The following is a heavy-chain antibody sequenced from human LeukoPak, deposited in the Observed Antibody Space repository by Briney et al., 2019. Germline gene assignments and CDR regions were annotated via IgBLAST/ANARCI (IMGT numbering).Heavy chain of an antibody. Sequence: GGSLRLSCAASGFTFSSYGMHWVRQAPGKGLEWVAFIRYDGSNIYYADSVKGRFTISRDNSKNTLSLQMNSLRAEDTAVYYCARDQGEWGYSYGRRGGYYYFYYMDVWGKGTTVTISS. J-gene: IGHJ6*03. D-gene: IGHD5-18*01. V-gene: IGHV3-30*02. CDR2: IRYDGSNI. CDR1: GFTFSSYG. CDR3: ARDQGEWGYSYGRRGGYYYFYYMDV.